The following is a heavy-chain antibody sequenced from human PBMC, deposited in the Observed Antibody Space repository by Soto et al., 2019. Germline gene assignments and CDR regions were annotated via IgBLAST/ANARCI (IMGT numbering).Heavy chain of an antibody. V-gene: IGHV3-33*01. CDR1: GFPFSWAG. D-gene: IGHD3-16*01. CDR2: VSGDGRDI. J-gene: IGHJ3*01. Sequence: QVQLVQSGGGAVLPGNSLRLSCAASGFPFSWAGMHWLRQTSGKGLEWVAVVSGDGRDIDYAESVRGRFSISRDNPKSTLYLQMNNLGVEDTAIYYCARGLNKAAGGAFDVWGQGTQVIVSS. CDR3: ARGLNKAAGGAFDV.